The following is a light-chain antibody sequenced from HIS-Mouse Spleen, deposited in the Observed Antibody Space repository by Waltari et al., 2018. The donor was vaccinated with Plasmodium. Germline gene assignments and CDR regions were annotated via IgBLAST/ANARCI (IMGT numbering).Light chain of an antibody. V-gene: IGLV3-10*01. Sequence: SYELTQPPSVSVSPGQTARITCSGDELPKKYAYSNQHKQGQDPVLVIYEDSKRPSGIPERFSGSSSGTMATLTISGAQVEDEADYYCYSTDSSGNHRVFGGGTKLTVL. CDR2: EDS. CDR3: YSTDSSGNHRV. CDR1: ELPKKY. J-gene: IGLJ3*02.